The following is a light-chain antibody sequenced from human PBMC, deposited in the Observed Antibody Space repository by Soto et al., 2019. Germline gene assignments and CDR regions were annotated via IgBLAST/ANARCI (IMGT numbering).Light chain of an antibody. Sequence: QSVLTQPPSASGPPGQSVTISCTGTSSDIGGYNSVSWYQQHPGKAPRLMIYEVNKRPSGVPDRFSGSKSGYTASLTVSGLQTEDEAFYYCSSSAGIYHYLVFGGGTQLTVL. V-gene: IGLV2-8*01. CDR3: SSSAGIYHYLV. CDR2: EVN. CDR1: SSDIGGYNS. J-gene: IGLJ3*02.